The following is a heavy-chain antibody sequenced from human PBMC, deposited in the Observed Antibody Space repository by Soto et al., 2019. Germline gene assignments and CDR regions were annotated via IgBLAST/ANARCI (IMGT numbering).Heavy chain of an antibody. CDR3: ASVSAAGTYFAY. D-gene: IGHD6-13*01. V-gene: IGHV4-4*02. Sequence: QVQLQESGPGLVKPSGTLSLTCAVSGGSISSSNWWSWVRQPPGKGLEWIGEIYHSGSTNYNPSLKSRVTISVDKSKRQCSLKLSSVTAADTAVYYWASVSAAGTYFAYWGQGTLVTVSS. CDR2: IYHSGST. J-gene: IGHJ4*02. CDR1: GGSISSSNW.